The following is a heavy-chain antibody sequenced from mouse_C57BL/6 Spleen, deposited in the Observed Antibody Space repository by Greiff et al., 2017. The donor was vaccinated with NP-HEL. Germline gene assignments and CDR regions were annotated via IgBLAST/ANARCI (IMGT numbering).Heavy chain of an antibody. V-gene: IGHV1-82*01. J-gene: IGHJ4*01. CDR1: GYAFSSSW. CDR2: IYPGDGDT. Sequence: VQRVESGPELVKPGASVKISCKASGYAFSSSWMNWVKQRPGKGLEWIGRIYPGDGDTNYNGKFKGKATLTADKSSSTAYMQLSSLTSEDSAVYFCAPRNYYAMDYWGQGTSVTVSS. CDR3: APRNYYAMDY.